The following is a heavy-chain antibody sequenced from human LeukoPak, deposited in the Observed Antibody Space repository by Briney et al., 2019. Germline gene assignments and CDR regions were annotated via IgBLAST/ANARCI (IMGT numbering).Heavy chain of an antibody. J-gene: IGHJ4*02. D-gene: IGHD2-15*01. V-gene: IGHV3-20*04. Sequence: PGGSLRLSCAASGFTFDDYGMSWVRQAPGKGLEWVSGINWNGGSTGYADSVKGRFTISRDNAKNSLYLQMNSLRAEDTAVYYCARVYCSGGSCYESLGNYFDFWGQGALVTVSS. CDR2: INWNGGST. CDR1: GFTFDDYG. CDR3: ARVYCSGGSCYESLGNYFDF.